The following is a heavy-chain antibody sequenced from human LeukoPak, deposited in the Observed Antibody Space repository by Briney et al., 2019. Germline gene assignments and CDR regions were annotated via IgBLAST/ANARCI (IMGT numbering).Heavy chain of an antibody. D-gene: IGHD2-8*01. V-gene: IGHV4-39*07. CDR1: GGSISSSSYY. CDR2: IYYSGST. J-gene: IGHJ2*01. CDR3: ARDCRHCTNGVCFNYWYFDL. Sequence: PSETLSLTCTVSGGSISSSSYYWGWIRQPPGKGLEWIGSIYYSGSTYYNPSLKSRVTISVDTSKNQFSLKLSSVTAADTAVYYCARDCRHCTNGVCFNYWYFDLWGRGTLVTVSS.